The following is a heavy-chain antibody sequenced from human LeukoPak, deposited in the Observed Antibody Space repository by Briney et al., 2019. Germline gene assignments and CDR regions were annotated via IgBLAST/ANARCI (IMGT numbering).Heavy chain of an antibody. CDR3: AREGIAVATHAFDI. Sequence: PGGSLRLSCAASGFTFSDYYMSWIRQAPGKGLEWVSYITDTGRAVYYADSVRGRFTISRDNAKNSLYLQMNSLRAEDTAVYYCAREGIAVATHAFDIWGQGTMVTVSS. V-gene: IGHV3-11*04. CDR2: ITDTGRAV. CDR1: GFTFSDYY. J-gene: IGHJ3*02. D-gene: IGHD6-19*01.